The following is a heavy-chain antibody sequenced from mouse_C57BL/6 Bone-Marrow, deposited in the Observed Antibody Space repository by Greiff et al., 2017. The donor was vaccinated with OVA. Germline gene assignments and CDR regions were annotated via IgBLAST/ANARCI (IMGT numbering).Heavy chain of an antibody. J-gene: IGHJ2*01. D-gene: IGHD1-1*01. CDR1: GYTFTSYG. V-gene: IGHV1-81*01. CDR3: ARFRYYYGSSEGDY. CDR2: IYPRSGNT. Sequence: QVQLKESGAELARPGASVKLSCKASGYTFTSYGISWVKQRTGQGLEWIGEIYPRSGNTYYNEKFKGKATLTADKSSSTAYMELRSLTSEDSAVYFCARFRYYYGSSEGDYWGQGTTLTVSS.